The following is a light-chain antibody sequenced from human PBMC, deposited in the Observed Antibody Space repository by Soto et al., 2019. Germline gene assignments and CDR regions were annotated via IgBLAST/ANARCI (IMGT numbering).Light chain of an antibody. CDR2: GAS. CDR1: QSVSSN. Sequence: EIVMTQSPATLSVSPGERATLSCRASQSVSSNLAWYQQKPGQAPRLLIYGASTRANGIPARFSGSGSVTEFTLTISSLQSEYFAIYFCQQYNNWPPDRTFGQGTKVEIK. CDR3: QQYNNWPPDRT. V-gene: IGKV3-15*01. J-gene: IGKJ1*01.